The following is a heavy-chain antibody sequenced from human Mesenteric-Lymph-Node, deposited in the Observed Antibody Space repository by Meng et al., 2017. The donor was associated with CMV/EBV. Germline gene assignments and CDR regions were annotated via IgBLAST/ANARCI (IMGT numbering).Heavy chain of an antibody. V-gene: IGHV4-39*07. D-gene: IGHD4-11*01. CDR3: ARLQSPYYYYGMDV. CDR1: GGSISTSTYY. Sequence: SETLSLTCTVSGGSISTSTYYWAWIRQPPGKGLEWIGEIYHSGSTNYNPSLKSRVTISVDKSKNQFSLKLSSVTAADTAVYYCARLQSPYYYYGMDVWGQGTTVTVSS. J-gene: IGHJ6*02. CDR2: IYHSGST.